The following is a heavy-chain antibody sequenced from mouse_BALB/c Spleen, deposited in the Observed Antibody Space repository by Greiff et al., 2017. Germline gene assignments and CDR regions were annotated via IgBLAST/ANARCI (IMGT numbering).Heavy chain of an antibody. CDR2: ISNGGGST. D-gene: IGHD1-1*01. CDR1: GFTFSSYT. V-gene: IGHV5-12-2*01. Sequence: EVKVVESGGGLVQPGGSLKLSCAASGFTFSSYTMSWVRQTPEKRLEWVAYISNGGGSTYYPDTVKGRFTISRDNAKNTLYLQLSSLKSEDTAMYYCARQRSSPYYAMDYWGQGTSVTVSS. J-gene: IGHJ4*01. CDR3: ARQRSSPYYAMDY.